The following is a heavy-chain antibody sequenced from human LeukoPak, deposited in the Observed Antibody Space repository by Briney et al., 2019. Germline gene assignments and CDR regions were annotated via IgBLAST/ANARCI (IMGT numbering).Heavy chain of an antibody. Sequence: RASVKVSCKASGYTFTSYYMHWVRQAPGQGLEWMGIINPSGGSTSYAQKFQGRVTMTRDASTSTVYMELSSLRPEDTAVYYCARDGLLGGDWFDPWGQGTLVTVSS. J-gene: IGHJ5*02. CDR3: ARDGLLGGDWFDP. D-gene: IGHD3-16*01. CDR2: INPSGGST. V-gene: IGHV1-46*01. CDR1: GYTFTSYY.